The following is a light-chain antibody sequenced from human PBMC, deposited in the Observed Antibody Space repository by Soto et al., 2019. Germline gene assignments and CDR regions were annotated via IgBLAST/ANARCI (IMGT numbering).Light chain of an antibody. CDR2: GAS. CDR1: QSVSSSY. J-gene: IGKJ2*01. Sequence: EIVLTQSPGTLSLSPGERATLSCRASQSVSSSYLASYQQKPGQAPRLLIYGASSRATGIPDRFSGSGSGTDFTLTISRLEPEDFAVYYCRQYGSSPPMYTFGQGTKLEIK. CDR3: RQYGSSPPMYT. V-gene: IGKV3-20*01.